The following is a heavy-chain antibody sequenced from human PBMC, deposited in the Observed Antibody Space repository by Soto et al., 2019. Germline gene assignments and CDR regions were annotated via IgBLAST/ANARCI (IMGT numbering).Heavy chain of an antibody. CDR3: ARVDYSNYYYYYYMDV. CDR1: GYTFTSYG. J-gene: IGHJ6*03. Sequence: ASVKVSCKASGYTFTSYGISWVRQATGQGLEWMGWISAYNGNTNYAQKLQGRVTMTTDTSTSTAYMELRSLRSDDTAVYYCARVDYSNYYYYYYMDVWGKGTTVTVSS. V-gene: IGHV1-18*01. D-gene: IGHD4-4*01. CDR2: ISAYNGNT.